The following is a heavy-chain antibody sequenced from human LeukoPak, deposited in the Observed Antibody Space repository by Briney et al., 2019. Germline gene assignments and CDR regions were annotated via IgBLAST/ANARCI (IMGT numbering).Heavy chain of an antibody. CDR3: ARGESSSWYYGY. D-gene: IGHD6-13*01. CDR2: ISSSSSYI. CDR1: GFTFSSYS. J-gene: IGHJ4*02. Sequence: PGGSLRLSCAASGFTFSSYSMNWVRQAPGKGLGWVSSISSSSSYIYYADSVKGRFTISRDNAKNSLYLQMNSLRAEDTAVYYCARGESSSWYYGYWGQGTLVTVSS. V-gene: IGHV3-21*01.